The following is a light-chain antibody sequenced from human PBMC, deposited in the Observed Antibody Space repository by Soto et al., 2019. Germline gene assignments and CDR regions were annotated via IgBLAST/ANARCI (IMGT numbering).Light chain of an antibody. CDR1: QSVSSSY. CDR3: QQYGSSLFT. CDR2: GAS. J-gene: IGKJ3*01. Sequence: EIVLTQSPGTLSLSPGERATLSCRASQSVSSSYLAWYQQKPGQAPRLLIYGASSRATGIPDRFSGSGSGTDFTVTISRLEPDDFAVYYCQQYGSSLFTLGPGTKVDIK. V-gene: IGKV3-20*01.